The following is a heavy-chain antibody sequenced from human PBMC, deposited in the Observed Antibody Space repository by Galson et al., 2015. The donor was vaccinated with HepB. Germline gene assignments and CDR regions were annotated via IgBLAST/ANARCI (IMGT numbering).Heavy chain of an antibody. CDR2: IYSGGST. V-gene: IGHV3-66*01. Sequence: SLRLSCAASGFTVSSNYMSWVRQAPGKGLEWVSVIYSGGSTYYADSVKGRFTISRDNSKNTLYLQMNSLRAEDTAVYYCASEPSFIAVAGTAEYFQHWGQGTLVTVSS. D-gene: IGHD6-19*01. CDR3: ASEPSFIAVAGTAEYFQH. CDR1: GFTVSSNY. J-gene: IGHJ1*01.